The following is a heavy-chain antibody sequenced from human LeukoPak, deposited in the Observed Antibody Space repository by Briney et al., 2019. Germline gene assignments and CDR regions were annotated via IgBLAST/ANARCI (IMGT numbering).Heavy chain of an antibody. CDR1: GFTFSNYA. CDR2: ISYDGSNK. Sequence: PGRSLSLSCAASGFTFSNYAMHWVRQAPGKGVGWGALISYDGSNKFYADSAKVQFTISRDNSENTLYLQMNSLRAEDTAVYYCARGGLVVAKGFDYWGRRTRVTVS. D-gene: IGHD3-22*01. J-gene: IGHJ4*02. CDR3: ARGGLVVAKGFDY. V-gene: IGHV3-30-3*01.